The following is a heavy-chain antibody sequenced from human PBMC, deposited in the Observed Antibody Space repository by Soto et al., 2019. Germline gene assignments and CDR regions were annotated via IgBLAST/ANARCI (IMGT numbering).Heavy chain of an antibody. J-gene: IGHJ6*02. CDR2: IHSDGSTT. V-gene: IGHV3-74*01. Sequence: EVQLVESGGGLVQPGGSLRLSCAASGFTFSNYWMHWVRQAPGKGLVWVSRIHSDGSTTNYADSVKGRFTISRDNAKDTLYLQMNSLTADDTAVYYCARILYYPGYYLVMDVWGQWTTVTVSS. CDR1: GFTFSNYW. D-gene: IGHD2-8*01. CDR3: ARILYYPGYYLVMDV.